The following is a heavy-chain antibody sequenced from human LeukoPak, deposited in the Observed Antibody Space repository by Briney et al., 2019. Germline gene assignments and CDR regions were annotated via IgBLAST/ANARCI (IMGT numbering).Heavy chain of an antibody. D-gene: IGHD2-8*01. CDR3: ARDRGERSVLMVDYYMDV. CDR1: GYTFTGYY. CDR2: INPNSGGT. J-gene: IGHJ6*03. V-gene: IGHV1-2*04. Sequence: GASVKVSCKASGYTFTGYYMHWVRQAPGQGLEWMGWINPNSGGTNYAQKLQGWVTMTRDTSISTAYMELSRLRSDDTAVYYCARDRGERSVLMVDYYMDVWGKGTTVTVSS.